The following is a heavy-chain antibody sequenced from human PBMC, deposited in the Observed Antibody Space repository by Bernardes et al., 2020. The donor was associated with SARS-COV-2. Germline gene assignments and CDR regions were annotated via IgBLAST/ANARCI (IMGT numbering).Heavy chain of an antibody. Sequence: ETLSLTCTVSGGSISSYYWSWIRQPPGKGLEWIGYIYYSGSTNYNPSLKSRVTISVDTSKNQFSLKLSSVTAADTAVYYCARHGPYDYVWGSYRYDYWGQGTLVTVSS. V-gene: IGHV4-59*08. J-gene: IGHJ4*02. D-gene: IGHD3-16*02. CDR2: IYYSGST. CDR3: ARHGPYDYVWGSYRYDY. CDR1: GGSISSYY.